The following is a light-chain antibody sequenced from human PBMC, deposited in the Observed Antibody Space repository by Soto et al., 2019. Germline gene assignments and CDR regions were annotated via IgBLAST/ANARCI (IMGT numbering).Light chain of an antibody. J-gene: IGKJ2*01. CDR1: QSVSSN. CDR3: QQYNKWPPFT. CDR2: AAS. Sequence: EIVLTQSPATLSVSPGERATLSCRARQSVSSNFAWYQQKPGQAPSLLIYAASTRATGIPDRFSGSGSGTELTLTISSRQSEDFAVYYCQQYNKWPPFTFGQGTKLEIK. V-gene: IGKV3-15*01.